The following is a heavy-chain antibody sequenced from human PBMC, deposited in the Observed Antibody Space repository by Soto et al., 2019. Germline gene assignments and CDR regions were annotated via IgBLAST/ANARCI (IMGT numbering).Heavy chain of an antibody. D-gene: IGHD2-2*01. CDR3: AAWSGRSTTAFFSGPFDF. J-gene: IGHJ4*02. CDR1: GFAFSDYG. Sequence: QVQLVESGGGVVQPGRSLRLSCAASGFAFSDYGMHWVRQAPGKGLEWVAVISYDGTNKYYAVSVKGRFTISRDNTKNTVLLQMDSLRPYDTSLFYCAAWSGRSTTAFFSGPFDFWGQGTLVTVSS. V-gene: IGHV3-30*03. CDR2: ISYDGTNK.